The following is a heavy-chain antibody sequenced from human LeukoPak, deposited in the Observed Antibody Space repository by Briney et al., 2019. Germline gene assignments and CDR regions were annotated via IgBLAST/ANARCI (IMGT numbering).Heavy chain of an antibody. Sequence: PSETLSLTCTVSGGSISSYYWSRIRQPPGKGLEWIGYIYYSGSTNYNPSLKSRVTISVDTSKNQFSLKLSSVTAADTAVYYCARDPYYDRSGGAFDIWGQGTMVTVSS. J-gene: IGHJ3*02. CDR2: IYYSGST. CDR1: GGSISSYY. D-gene: IGHD3-22*01. V-gene: IGHV4-59*01. CDR3: ARDPYYDRSGGAFDI.